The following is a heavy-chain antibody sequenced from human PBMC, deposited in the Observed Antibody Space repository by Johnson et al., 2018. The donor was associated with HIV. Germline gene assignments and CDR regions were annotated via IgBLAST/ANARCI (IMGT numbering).Heavy chain of an antibody. V-gene: IGHV3-7*01. J-gene: IGHJ3*01. CDR2: IKEDGSEK. Sequence: GGLVQPGGSLRLSCTASGFTFNSYWMSWVRQAPGKGLEWVANIKEDGSEKYYVDSVKGRFTISRDNAKNSLYLRMNSLRVDDTAVYYCARGREDFWGQGTMVTVSP. CDR3: ARGREDF. D-gene: IGHD1-26*01. CDR1: GFTFNSYW.